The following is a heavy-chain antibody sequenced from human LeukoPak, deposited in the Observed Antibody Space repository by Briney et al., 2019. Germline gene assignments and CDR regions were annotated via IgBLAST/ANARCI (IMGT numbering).Heavy chain of an antibody. Sequence: PSETLSLTCTVSGGSISSGDYYWSWIRQPPGKGLEWIGEINHSGSTNYNPSLKSRVTISVDTSKNQFSLKLSSVTAADTAVYYCARVQKYSGYDFDYWGQGTLVTVSS. CDR3: ARVQKYSGYDFDY. V-gene: IGHV4-39*07. CDR2: INHSGST. D-gene: IGHD5-12*01. J-gene: IGHJ4*02. CDR1: GGSISSGDYY.